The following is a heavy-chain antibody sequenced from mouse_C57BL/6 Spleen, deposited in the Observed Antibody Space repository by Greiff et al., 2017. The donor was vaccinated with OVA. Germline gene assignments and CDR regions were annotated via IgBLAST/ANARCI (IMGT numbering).Heavy chain of an antibody. CDR2: IYPGSGST. CDR3: ARSAYYSNYFDY. V-gene: IGHV1-55*01. CDR1: GYTFTSYW. D-gene: IGHD2-5*01. Sequence: VQLQQPGAELVKPGASVKMSCKASGYTFTSYWITWVKQRPGQGLAWIGDIYPGSGSTNYNEKFKSKATLTVDTSSSTAYMQLSSLTSEDSAVYYCARSAYYSNYFDYWGQGTTRTVSS. J-gene: IGHJ2*01.